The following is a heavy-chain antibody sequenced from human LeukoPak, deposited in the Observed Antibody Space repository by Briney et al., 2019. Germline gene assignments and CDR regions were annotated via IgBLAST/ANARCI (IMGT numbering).Heavy chain of an antibody. V-gene: IGHV4-34*08. J-gene: IGHJ5*02. Sequence: SETLTLTCAVYGGTFSGYYWSWIRQPPGKGLEWVGEINHSGSTNYNPSLKSRVTISVDTSKNQLSLKLSSVTAADTAVYYCAGFCSGGSCPVAWGTGTLVTVSS. D-gene: IGHD2-15*01. CDR1: GGTFSGYY. CDR3: AGFCSGGSCPVA. CDR2: INHSGST.